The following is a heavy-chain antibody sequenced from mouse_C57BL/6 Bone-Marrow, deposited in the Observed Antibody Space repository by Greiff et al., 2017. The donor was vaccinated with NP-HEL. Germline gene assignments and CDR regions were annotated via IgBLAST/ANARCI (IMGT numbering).Heavy chain of an antibody. CDR3: ARRDYYGSRDFDY. CDR1: GYTFTDYY. J-gene: IGHJ2*01. V-gene: IGHV1-19*01. D-gene: IGHD1-1*01. Sequence: EVKLVESGPVLVKPGASVKMSCKASGYTFTDYYMNWVKQSHGKSLEWIGVINPYNGGTSYNQKFKGKATLTVDKSSSTAYMELNSLTSEDSAVYYCARRDYYGSRDFDYWGQGTTLTVSS. CDR2: INPYNGGT.